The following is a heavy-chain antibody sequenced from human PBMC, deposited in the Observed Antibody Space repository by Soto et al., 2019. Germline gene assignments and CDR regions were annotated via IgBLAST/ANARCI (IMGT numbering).Heavy chain of an antibody. CDR1: GFTFSSYA. CDR2: ISYDGSNK. V-gene: IGHV3-30-3*01. D-gene: IGHD3-10*02. Sequence: QVQLVESGGGVVQPGRSLRLSCAASGFTFSSYAMHWVRQAPGKGLEWVAVISYDGSNKYYADSVKGRFTISRDNSKNTLYLQMNSLRAEDTAVYYCARGIKDYYVKGTPFDYWGQGTLVTVSS. CDR3: ARGIKDYYVKGTPFDY. J-gene: IGHJ4*02.